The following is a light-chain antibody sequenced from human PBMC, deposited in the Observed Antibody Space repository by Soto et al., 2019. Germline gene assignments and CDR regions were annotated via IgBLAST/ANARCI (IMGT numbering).Light chain of an antibody. CDR2: AAS. Sequence: DIQMTQAPSSLSASVGDRVTITCRASQSIRNDLGWYQQKPGNAPKPLIYAASTLQNGVAPRFSGSGSGTEFTLTISSLQPEDFATYYCKHHNSYLALTFGGGTKVEIK. V-gene: IGKV1-17*01. CDR1: QSIRND. CDR3: KHHNSYLALT. J-gene: IGKJ4*01.